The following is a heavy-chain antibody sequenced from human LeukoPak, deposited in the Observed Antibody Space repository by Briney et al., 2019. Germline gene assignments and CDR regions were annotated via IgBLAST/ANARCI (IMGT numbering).Heavy chain of an antibody. D-gene: IGHD3-22*01. CDR3: ARAYYDSSGYHFDY. CDR2: INHSGST. CDR1: GGSFSGYY. J-gene: IGHJ4*02. V-gene: IGHV4-34*01. Sequence: SETLSLTCAVYGGSFSGYYWSWIRQPPGKGLEWIGEINHSGSTNYNPSLKSRVTISVDTSKNQFSLKLSSVTAADTAVYYCARAYYDSSGYHFDYWGQGTLVTVSS.